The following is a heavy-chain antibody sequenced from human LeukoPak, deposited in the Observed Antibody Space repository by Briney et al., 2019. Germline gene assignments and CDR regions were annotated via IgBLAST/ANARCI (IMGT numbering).Heavy chain of an antibody. CDR3: ARGWGNTYYYDSSGYYYY. CDR1: GFTFSSYW. Sequence: GGSLRLSCAASGFTFSSYWMSWVRQAPGKGLEWVANIKQDGSEKYYVDSVKGRFTISRDNAKNSLYLQMNSLRAEDTAVYYCARGWGNTYYYDSSGYYYYWGQGTLATVSS. D-gene: IGHD3-22*01. J-gene: IGHJ4*02. V-gene: IGHV3-7*04. CDR2: IKQDGSEK.